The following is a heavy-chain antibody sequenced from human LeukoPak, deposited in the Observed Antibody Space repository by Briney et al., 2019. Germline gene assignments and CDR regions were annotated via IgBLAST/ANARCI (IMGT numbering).Heavy chain of an antibody. V-gene: IGHV4-4*07. CDR2: IFNSGIA. CDR3: AREISGTYYNPLGYMDV. J-gene: IGHJ6*03. D-gene: IGHD3-10*01. CDR1: GRSIGIYY. Sequence: SETLSLTCTVSGRSIGIYYWNWVRQPAGKGLEWIGRIFNSGIANYNPSVKGRVTMSVDTSKNQFSLNLSSVSAADTAVYYCAREISGTYYNPLGYMDVWGKGTTVTVSS.